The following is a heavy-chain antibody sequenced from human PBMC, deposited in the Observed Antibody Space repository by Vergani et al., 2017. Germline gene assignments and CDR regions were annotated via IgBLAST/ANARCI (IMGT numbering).Heavy chain of an antibody. V-gene: IGHV1-8*01. J-gene: IGHJ6*02. D-gene: IGHD6-13*01. CDR1: GYTFTSYD. Sequence: QVQLVQSGAEVKKPGASVKVSCKASGYTFTSYDINWVRQATGQGLEWMGWMNPNSGNTGYAQKFQGRVTMTRNNAISTAYMELSSLRSEDTAVYYCARCPSSSWPYYYYGMDVWGQGTTVTVSS. CDR3: ARCPSSSWPYYYYGMDV. CDR2: MNPNSGNT.